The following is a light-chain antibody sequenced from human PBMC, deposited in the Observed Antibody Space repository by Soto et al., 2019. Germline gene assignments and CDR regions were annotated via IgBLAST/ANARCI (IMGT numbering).Light chain of an antibody. V-gene: IGLV2-14*03. J-gene: IGLJ1*01. Sequence: QAVVTQPASVSGSPGQSITISCTGTSSDIGSYNYISWYQQYPDKGPKLMIYGVTNRPSGVSNRFSGSKSGYTASLTISGLQAEDEADYYCCSYTTTTAYVFGTGTKLTVL. CDR1: SSDIGSYNY. CDR3: CSYTTTTAYV. CDR2: GVT.